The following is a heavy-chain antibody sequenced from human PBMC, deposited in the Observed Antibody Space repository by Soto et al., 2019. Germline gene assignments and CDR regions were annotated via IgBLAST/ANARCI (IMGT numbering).Heavy chain of an antibody. D-gene: IGHD3-16*01. V-gene: IGHV3-23*01. Sequence: EVQLLESGGGLVQPGGSLRLSCAASGFTFSNSAMYWVRLAPGKGLEWVSTIVNSGENTYHAGSVKGRFTISRDNSKSMLYLQMNSLGAEDTAVYFCASTVPLRYVDPSAFDYWGQGTLVAVSS. CDR2: IVNSGENT. J-gene: IGHJ4*02. CDR3: ASTVPLRYVDPSAFDY. CDR1: GFTFSNSA.